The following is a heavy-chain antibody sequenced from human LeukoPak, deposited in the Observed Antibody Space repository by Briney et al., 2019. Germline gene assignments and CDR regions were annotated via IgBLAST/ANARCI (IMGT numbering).Heavy chain of an antibody. Sequence: ASVKVSCKASGYTFTSYDINWVRQATGQGLEWMGWTNPNSGNTGYAQKFQGRVTMTRNTSISTAYMELSSLRSEDTAVYYCARAWNEEYYYYYMDVWGKGTTVTISS. CDR2: TNPNSGNT. V-gene: IGHV1-8*01. D-gene: IGHD1-1*01. J-gene: IGHJ6*03. CDR3: ARAWNEEYYYYYMDV. CDR1: GYTFTSYD.